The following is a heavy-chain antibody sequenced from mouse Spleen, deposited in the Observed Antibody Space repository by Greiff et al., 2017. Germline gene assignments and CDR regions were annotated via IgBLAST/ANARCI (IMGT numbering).Heavy chain of an antibody. V-gene: IGHV1-4*02. J-gene: IGHJ3*01. Sequence: VPLQESAAELARPGASVKMSCKASGYTFTSYTMHWVKQRPGPGLEWIGYINPSSGYTEYNQKFKDKTTLTADKSSSTAYMQLSSLTSEDSAVYYCARRTGMFAYWGQGTLVTVAA. CDR3: ARRTGMFAY. D-gene: IGHD4-1*01. CDR2: INPSSGYT. CDR1: GYTFTSYT.